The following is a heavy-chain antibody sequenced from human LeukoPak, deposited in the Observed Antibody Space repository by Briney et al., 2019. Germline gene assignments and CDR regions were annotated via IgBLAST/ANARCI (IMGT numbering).Heavy chain of an antibody. CDR3: ARQLTSGWSPNYGMDV. D-gene: IGHD6-19*01. CDR2: IYPGDSDT. CDR1: GYSFTTYW. V-gene: IGHV5-51*01. J-gene: IGHJ6*02. Sequence: GESLKISCKGSGYSFTTYWIGWVRQMPGKGLEWIGIIYPGDSDTRYSPSFQGQVTISADKSISTAYLQWSSLKASDTAMYYCARQLTSGWSPNYGMDVWGQGTTVTVSS.